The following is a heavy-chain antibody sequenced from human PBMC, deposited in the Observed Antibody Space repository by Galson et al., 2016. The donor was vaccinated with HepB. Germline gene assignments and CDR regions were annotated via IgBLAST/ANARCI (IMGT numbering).Heavy chain of an antibody. V-gene: IGHV3-30*18. CDR2: ISSDGSNK. CDR3: AKDYYDSSGYYHYFDY. Sequence: LRLSCAASGFTFSSYAMHWVRQAPGKGLEWVAVISSDGSNKYYADSVKGRFTISRDNSKNSLYLQMNSLRAEDTAVYYCAKDYYDSSGYYHYFDYWGQGTLVTVSS. J-gene: IGHJ4*02. CDR1: GFTFSSYA. D-gene: IGHD3-22*01.